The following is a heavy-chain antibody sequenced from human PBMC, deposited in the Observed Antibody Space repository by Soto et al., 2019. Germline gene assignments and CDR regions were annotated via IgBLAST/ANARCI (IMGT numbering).Heavy chain of an antibody. CDR3: ASSADPRDAFDI. CDR1: GGTFSSYA. J-gene: IGHJ3*02. V-gene: IGHV1-69*06. CDR2: IIPIFGTA. Sequence: QVQPVQSGAEVKKPGSSVKVSCKASGGTFSSYAISWVRQAPGQGLEWMGGIIPIFGTANYAQKFQGRVTITEDKSTSTAYMELSRLRSEDTAVYYCASSADPRDAFDIWGQGTMVTVSS.